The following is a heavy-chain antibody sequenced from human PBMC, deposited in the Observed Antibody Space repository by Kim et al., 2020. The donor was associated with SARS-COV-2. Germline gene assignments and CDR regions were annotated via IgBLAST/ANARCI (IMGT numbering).Heavy chain of an antibody. J-gene: IGHJ6*02. Sequence: ASVKVSCKASGYTFTSYAMHWVRQAPGQRLEWMGWINAGNGNTKYSQKFQGRVTITRDTSASTAYMELSSLRSEDTAVYYCARNHRPDTYYYGSGSYYSGLYYYYGMDVWGQGTTVTVSS. CDR1: GYTFTSYA. CDR2: INAGNGNT. V-gene: IGHV1-3*01. CDR3: ARNHRPDTYYYGSGSYYSGLYYYYGMDV. D-gene: IGHD3-10*01.